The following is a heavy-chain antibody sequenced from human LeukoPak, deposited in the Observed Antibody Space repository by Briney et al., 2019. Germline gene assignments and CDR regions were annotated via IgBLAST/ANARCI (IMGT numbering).Heavy chain of an antibody. CDR2: IKQDGSEK. CDR1: GFTFSSYW. Sequence: PGGSLRLSCAASGFTFSSYWMSWVRQAPGKGLEWVANIKQDGSEKYYVDSVKGRFTISRDDAKNSLYLQMNSLRAEDTAVYHCARSLRGGTMEYWGQGTLVTVSS. D-gene: IGHD1-7*01. CDR3: ARSLRGGTMEY. V-gene: IGHV3-7*01. J-gene: IGHJ4*02.